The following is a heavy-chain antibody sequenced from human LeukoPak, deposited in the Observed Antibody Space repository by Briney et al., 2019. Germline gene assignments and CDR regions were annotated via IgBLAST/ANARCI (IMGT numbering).Heavy chain of an antibody. Sequence: PSETLSLTCTVSGGSISSYYWSWIRQPPGKGLEWIGYIYYSGSTNYNPSLKSRVTISVDTSKNQFSLKLSSVTAADTAVYYCAKAELSNYDILTGPSTTGIDYWGQGTLVTVSS. CDR2: IYYSGST. V-gene: IGHV4-59*01. CDR3: AKAELSNYDILTGPSTTGIDY. CDR1: GGSISSYY. D-gene: IGHD3-9*01. J-gene: IGHJ4*02.